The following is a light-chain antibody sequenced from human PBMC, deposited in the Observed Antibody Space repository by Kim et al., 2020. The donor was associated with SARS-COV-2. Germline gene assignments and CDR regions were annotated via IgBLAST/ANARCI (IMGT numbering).Light chain of an antibody. J-gene: IGLJ1*01. CDR2: GKN. CDR3: NSRDSSGYV. V-gene: IGLV3-19*01. Sequence: SVALGKTGRIKCQGDSLRSYYASWYQQKPGQAPVLVIYGKNNRPSGIPDRFSGSSSGNTASLTITGAQAEDEADYYCNSRDSSGYVFGTGTKVTVL. CDR1: SLRSYY.